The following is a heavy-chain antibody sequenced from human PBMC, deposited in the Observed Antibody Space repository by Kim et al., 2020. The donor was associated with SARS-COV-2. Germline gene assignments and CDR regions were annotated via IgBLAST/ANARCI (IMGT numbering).Heavy chain of an antibody. Sequence: GGSLRLSCAASGFTFSSYGMHWVRQAPGKGLEWVAVIWYDGSNKYYADSVKGRFTISRDNSKNTLYLQMNSLRAEDTAVYYCASLISEGYYDSSGYLDYFDYWGQGTLVTVSS. CDR2: IWYDGSNK. CDR3: ASLISEGYYDSSGYLDYFDY. J-gene: IGHJ4*02. D-gene: IGHD3-22*01. CDR1: GFTFSSYG. V-gene: IGHV3-33*01.